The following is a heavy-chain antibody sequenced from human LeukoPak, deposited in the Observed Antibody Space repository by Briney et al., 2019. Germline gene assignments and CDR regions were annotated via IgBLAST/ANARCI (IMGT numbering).Heavy chain of an antibody. CDR1: GFTFSSYG. J-gene: IGHJ6*02. CDR3: AKDETSYVDKILSSAMDV. Sequence: GGSLRLSCAASGFTFSSYGMHWVRQALGKGLEWVAVISYDGSNKYYADSVKGRFTISRDNSKNTLYLQMNSLRAEDTAVYYCAKDETSYVDKILSSAMDVWGQGTTVTVSS. CDR2: ISYDGSNK. D-gene: IGHD1-26*01. V-gene: IGHV3-30*18.